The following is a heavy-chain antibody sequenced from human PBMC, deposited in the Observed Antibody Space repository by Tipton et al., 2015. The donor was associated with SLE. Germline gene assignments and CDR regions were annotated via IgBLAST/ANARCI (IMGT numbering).Heavy chain of an antibody. CDR1: GGSISSHY. Sequence: LRLSCTVSGGSISSHYWSWIRQPPGKGLEWIGYIYTSGSTNYNPSLKSRVTISVDTSKNQFSLKLSSVTAADTAVYYCARSLRDFWSGRHYFDYWGQGTLVTVSS. D-gene: IGHD3-3*01. CDR3: ARSLRDFWSGRHYFDY. CDR2: IYTSGST. J-gene: IGHJ4*02. V-gene: IGHV4-4*09.